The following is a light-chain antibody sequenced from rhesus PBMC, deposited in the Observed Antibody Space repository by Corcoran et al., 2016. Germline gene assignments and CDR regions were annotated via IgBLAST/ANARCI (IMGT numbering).Light chain of an antibody. J-gene: IGKJ1*01. Sequence: ETVVTQSPATLPLSPGERATPFCRVSQSVGSNFAWYRQKPGQAPKLLNYDASSRATGIPDRFSGSVSRTELPLTISSLEPEDVGLYYWHQYNYSWTFGQGTKVEIK. CDR2: DAS. CDR1: QSVGSN. CDR3: HQYNYSWT. V-gene: IGKV3-42*02.